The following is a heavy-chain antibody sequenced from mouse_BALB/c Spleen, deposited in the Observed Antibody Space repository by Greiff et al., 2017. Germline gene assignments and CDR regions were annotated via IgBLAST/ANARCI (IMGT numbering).Heavy chain of an antibody. J-gene: IGHJ4*01. Sequence: VQLQQSGAELVRPGSSVKISCKASGYAFSSYWMNWVKQRPGQGLEWIGQIYPGDGDTNYNGKFKGKATLTADKSSSTAYMQLSSLTSEDSAVYYCVLRRKGYYAMDYWGQGTSVTVSS. D-gene: IGHD2-4*01. V-gene: IGHV1-80*01. CDR2: IYPGDGDT. CDR3: VLRRKGYYAMDY. CDR1: GYAFSSYW.